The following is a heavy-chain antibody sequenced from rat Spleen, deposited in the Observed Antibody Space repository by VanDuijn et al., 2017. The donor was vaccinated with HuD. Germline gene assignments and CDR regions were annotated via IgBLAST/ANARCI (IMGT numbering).Heavy chain of an antibody. CDR2: ISYDGDTT. CDR1: GLTFSDFF. V-gene: IGHV5-20*01. CDR3: SPLPGSNLDY. D-gene: IGHD1-4*01. J-gene: IGHJ3*01. Sequence: EVQLVESGGGLVQPGRSLKLSCAASGLTFSDFFMAWVRQAPTKGLEWVAYISYDGDTTYYPDSVRGRFSISRDNAKSTTYLHMNSLRSEDTATYYCSPLPGSNLDYWGQGTLVTVSS.